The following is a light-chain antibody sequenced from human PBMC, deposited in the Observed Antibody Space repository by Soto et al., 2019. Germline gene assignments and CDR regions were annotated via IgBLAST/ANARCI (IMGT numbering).Light chain of an antibody. CDR2: DAS. Sequence: EIVMTQSPATLSVSPGERATLSCRASQSISSDLACYQQKPGHPPRLLYDDASTRPAGIPAMFSGSCSGTEFTLTISIVQSEYFAFYCCQHYSHWPWTFGQGTKVDIK. CDR3: QHYSHWPWT. V-gene: IGKV3-15*01. CDR1: QSISSD. J-gene: IGKJ1*01.